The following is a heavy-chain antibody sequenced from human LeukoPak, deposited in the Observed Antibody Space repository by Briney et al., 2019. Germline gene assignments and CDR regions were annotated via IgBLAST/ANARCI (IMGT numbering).Heavy chain of an antibody. CDR1: GYTFTSYD. V-gene: IGHV1-8*01. CDR3: ARVSVTVFGVVTPYYFDY. CDR2: MNPNSGNT. D-gene: IGHD3-3*01. J-gene: IGHJ4*02. Sequence: ASVKVSCKASGYTFTSYDINWVRQATGQGLEWMGWMNPNSGNTGYAQKFQGRVTMTRNTSISTAYMELSRLRSDDTAVYYCARVSVTVFGVVTPYYFDYWGQGTLVTVSS.